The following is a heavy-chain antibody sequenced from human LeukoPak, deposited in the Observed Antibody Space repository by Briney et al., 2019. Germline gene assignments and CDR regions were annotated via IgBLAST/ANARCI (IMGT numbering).Heavy chain of an antibody. D-gene: IGHD3-3*01. CDR1: GGTFSSSG. CDR2: IESDGTKK. V-gene: IGHV3-30*02. CDR3: VKDRIFGAY. Sequence: PGGSLRLSCTASGGTFSSSGMHWVRQAPGKGLEWLTSIESDGTKKYCADSVKGRFTISRDNSKNTLYLEMISLRVEDTALYYCVKDRIFGAYWGQEALVTVSS. J-gene: IGHJ4*02.